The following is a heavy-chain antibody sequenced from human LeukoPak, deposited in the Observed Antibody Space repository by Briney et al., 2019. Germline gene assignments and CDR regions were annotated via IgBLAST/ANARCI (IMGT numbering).Heavy chain of an antibody. CDR3: ARDQGPKVVIISRFDY. V-gene: IGHV3-23*01. Sequence: GGSLRLSCAASGFTFSSYAMSWVRQAPGKGLEWVSAISDSGGSTYYADSVKGRFTISRDNSKNTVFLQMNSLRAEDTAVYYCARDQGPKVVIISRFDYWGQGTLVTASS. CDR2: ISDSGGST. CDR1: GFTFSSYA. D-gene: IGHD3-22*01. J-gene: IGHJ4*02.